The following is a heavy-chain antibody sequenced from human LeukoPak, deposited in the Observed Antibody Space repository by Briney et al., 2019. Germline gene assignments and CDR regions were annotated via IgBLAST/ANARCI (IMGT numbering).Heavy chain of an antibody. V-gene: IGHV3-30-3*01. D-gene: IGHD5-24*01. CDR2: ISFDGINK. CDR1: GFTFSSYW. Sequence: GGSLRLSCAASGFTFSSYWMSWVRQAPGKGLEWVAVISFDGINKYYADSVKGRFTNSRDNSKNTLYLQMNSLRAEDTAVYYCARDVGWLQLYGSFSPTNYYGMDVWGQGTTVTVSS. CDR3: ARDVGWLQLYGSFSPTNYYGMDV. J-gene: IGHJ6*02.